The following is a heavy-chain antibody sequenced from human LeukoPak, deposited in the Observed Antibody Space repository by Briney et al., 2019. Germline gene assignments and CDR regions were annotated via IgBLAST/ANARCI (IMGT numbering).Heavy chain of an antibody. CDR1: GGSISSYY. Sequence: PSETLSLTCTVSGGSISSYYWSWIRQPPGKGLEWIGYIYYSGSTNYNPSLKSRVTISVDTSKNQFSLKLSSVTAADTAVYYCARHERAAAGPFDYWGQGTLVTVSS. J-gene: IGHJ4*02. CDR2: IYYSGST. V-gene: IGHV4-59*08. CDR3: ARHERAAAGPFDY. D-gene: IGHD6-13*01.